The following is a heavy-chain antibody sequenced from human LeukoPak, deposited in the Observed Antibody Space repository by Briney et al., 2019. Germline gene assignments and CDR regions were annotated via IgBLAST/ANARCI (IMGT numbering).Heavy chain of an antibody. CDR2: INPNSGGT. CDR3: ARVRDYGSGSYYYYYYMDV. CDR1: GYTFTGYY. J-gene: IGHJ6*03. Sequence: AASVKVSCKASGYTFTGYYMHWVRQAPGQGLEWMGWINPNSGGTNYAQKFQGRVTMTRDTSISTAYMELSSLRSEDTAVYYCARVRDYGSGSYYYYYYMDVWGKGTTVTVSS. D-gene: IGHD3-10*01. V-gene: IGHV1-2*02.